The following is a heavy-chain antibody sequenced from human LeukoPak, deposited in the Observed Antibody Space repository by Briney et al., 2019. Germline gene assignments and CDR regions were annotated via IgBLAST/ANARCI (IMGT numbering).Heavy chain of an antibody. V-gene: IGHV4-61*02. J-gene: IGHJ4*02. Sequence: SETLSLTCTVSGGSISSGNYYWSWIRQPAGKGLGWIGRVHTSGSTNYNPSLKSRVTISIDTSKNQFSQKLTSVTAADTAVYYCARDGYYFDRSGFFWGQGALVTVSS. CDR3: ARDGYYFDRSGFF. CDR1: GGSISSGNYY. CDR2: VHTSGST. D-gene: IGHD3-22*01.